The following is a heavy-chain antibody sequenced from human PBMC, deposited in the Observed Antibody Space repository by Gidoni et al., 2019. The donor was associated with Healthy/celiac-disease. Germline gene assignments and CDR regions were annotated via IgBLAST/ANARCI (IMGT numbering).Heavy chain of an antibody. V-gene: IGHV3-11*06. J-gene: IGHJ4*02. Sequence: SGFTFSDYYMSWIRQAPGKGLEWVAYISSSNTYTKYADSVKGRFTISRDNAKKSLYLQMNSLRAEETAVYYCARGGGGHIVVVSATFDYWGQGTLVTVSS. CDR2: ISSSNTYT. CDR3: ARGGGGHIVVVSATFDY. CDR1: GFTFSDYY. D-gene: IGHD2-21*01.